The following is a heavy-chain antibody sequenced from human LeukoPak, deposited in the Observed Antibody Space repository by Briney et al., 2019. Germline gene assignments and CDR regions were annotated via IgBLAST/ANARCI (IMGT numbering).Heavy chain of an antibody. CDR3: ARRVTGIAAAGYNWFDP. D-gene: IGHD6-13*01. CDR2: IYYSGST. V-gene: IGHV4-39*01. Sequence: SETLSLTCTVSGGSISSSSYYWGWIRQPPGKGLEWIGSIYYSGSTYYNPSLKSRVTISVDTSKNQFSLKLNSVTAADTAVYYCARRVTGIAAAGYNWFDPWGQGTLVTVSS. J-gene: IGHJ5*02. CDR1: GGSISSSSYY.